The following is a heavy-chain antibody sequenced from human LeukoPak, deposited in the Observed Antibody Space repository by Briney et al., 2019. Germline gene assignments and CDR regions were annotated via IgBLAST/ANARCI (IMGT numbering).Heavy chain of an antibody. J-gene: IGHJ4*02. CDR2: IKSKTDGGTT. CDR1: GFTFSNAW. CDR3: ARDVAAAGSNYFDY. D-gene: IGHD6-13*01. Sequence: GGSLRLSCAASGFTFSNAWMSWVRQAPGKGLEWVGRIKSKTDGGTTDYAAPVKGRFTISRDDSKNTLYLQMNSLRAEDTAVYYCARDVAAAGSNYFDYWGQGTLVTVSS. V-gene: IGHV3-15*01.